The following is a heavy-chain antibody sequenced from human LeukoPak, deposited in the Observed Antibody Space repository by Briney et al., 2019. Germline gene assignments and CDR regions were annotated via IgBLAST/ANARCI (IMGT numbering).Heavy chain of an antibody. Sequence: GGSLRLSCAASGFTFSSYAMSCVRQAPGKGLEWVSAISASGASTNYADSVKGQFTISRDNSKNTLYLQMDSLRADDTAVYYCARDLGDIRAFDYWGQGTLVTVSS. CDR1: GFTFSSYA. V-gene: IGHV3-23*01. D-gene: IGHD2-15*01. J-gene: IGHJ4*02. CDR3: ARDLGDIRAFDY. CDR2: ISASGAST.